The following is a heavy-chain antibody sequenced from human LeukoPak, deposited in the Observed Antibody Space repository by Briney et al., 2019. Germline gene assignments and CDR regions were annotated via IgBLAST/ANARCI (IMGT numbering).Heavy chain of an antibody. V-gene: IGHV4-34*01. CDR2: INHSGST. Sequence: PGGSLRLSCAASGFTFSSYWMSWIRQPPGKGLEWIGEINHSGSTNYNPSLKSRVTISVDTSKNQFSLKLSSVTAADTAVYYCARHVVGAIAERVNVVWFDPWGQGTLVTVSS. J-gene: IGHJ5*02. CDR3: ARHVVGAIAERVNVVWFDP. D-gene: IGHD1-26*01. CDR1: GFTFSSYW.